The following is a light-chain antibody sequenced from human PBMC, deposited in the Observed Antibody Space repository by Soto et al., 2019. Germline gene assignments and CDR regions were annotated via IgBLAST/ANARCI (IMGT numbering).Light chain of an antibody. CDR3: RQRSGRSHPWT. V-gene: IGKV3-11*01. CDR1: QSVSISY. Sequence: SPTAMSESQWDIATLSWRASQSVSISYLAGYQQKPGQPPSLLIYDASNRAASSPARICSSGSSTKFSLTTISLLPEEYAVVYCRQRSGRSHPWTFGQGTKVDIK. J-gene: IGKJ1*01. CDR2: DAS.